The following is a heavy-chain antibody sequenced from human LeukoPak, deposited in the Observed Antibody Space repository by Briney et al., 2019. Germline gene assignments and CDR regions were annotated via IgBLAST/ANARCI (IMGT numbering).Heavy chain of an antibody. D-gene: IGHD3-16*01. CDR3: AKAPGGIVAY. CDR2: ISGSADST. Sequence: GGSLRLSCAASGFTFSSYAMSWVRQAPGKGLEWISTISGSADSTYYADSVKGRLTISRDNSRNTLSVQMSSLRAEDTAIYYCAKAPGGIVAYWGQGTLVTVSS. V-gene: IGHV3-23*01. J-gene: IGHJ4*02. CDR1: GFTFSSYA.